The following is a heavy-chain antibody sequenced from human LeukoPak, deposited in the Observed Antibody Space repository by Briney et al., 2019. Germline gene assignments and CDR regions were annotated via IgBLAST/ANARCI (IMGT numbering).Heavy chain of an antibody. Sequence: SSETLSLTCTVSGGSISSGSYYWSWIRQPPGKGLEWIGEINHSGSTNYNPSLKSRVTISVDTSKNQFSLKLSSVTAADTAVYYCARVGREYCSGSTCYSWHSFDYWGQGTLVTVSS. V-gene: IGHV4-39*07. CDR1: GGSISSGSYY. J-gene: IGHJ4*02. CDR2: INHSGST. CDR3: ARVGREYCSGSTCYSWHSFDY. D-gene: IGHD2-15*01.